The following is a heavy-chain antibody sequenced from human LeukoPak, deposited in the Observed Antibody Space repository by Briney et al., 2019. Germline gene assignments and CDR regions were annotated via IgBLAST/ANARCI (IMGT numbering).Heavy chain of an antibody. CDR1: GGSISSYY. D-gene: IGHD6-19*01. J-gene: IGHJ4*02. V-gene: IGHV4-39*01. Sequence: SETLSLTCTVSGGSISSYYWSWIRQPPGKGLEWIGSIYYSGSTYYNPSLKSRVTISVDTSKNQFSLKLSSVTAADTAVYYCARRPTRLAYFDYWGQGTLVTVSS. CDR2: IYYSGST. CDR3: ARRPTRLAYFDY.